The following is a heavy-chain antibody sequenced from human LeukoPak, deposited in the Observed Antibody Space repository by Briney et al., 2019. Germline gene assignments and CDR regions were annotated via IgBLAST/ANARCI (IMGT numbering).Heavy chain of an antibody. J-gene: IGHJ3*02. CDR1: RYTPTTYD. CDR3: ARGLGIVGTKSGAFDI. CDR2: MKPNSGNH. V-gene: IGHV1-8*01. D-gene: IGHD1-26*01. Sequence: ASVKVSSRPSRYTPTTYDINGVGQATAQGLEWMGWMKPNSGNHGYAQRFQGSVNMSRNTSIGTAYMELSSLRSADTAVYYCARGLGIVGTKSGAFDIWGQGTMVTVSS.